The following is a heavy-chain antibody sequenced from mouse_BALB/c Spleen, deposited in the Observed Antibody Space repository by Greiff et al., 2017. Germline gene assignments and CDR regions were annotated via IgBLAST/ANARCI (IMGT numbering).Heavy chain of an antibody. J-gene: IGHJ2*01. CDR2: IDPSDSYT. D-gene: IGHD2-4*01. Sequence: VQLQQPGAELVKPGASVKLSCKASGYTFTSYWMHWVKQRPGQGLEWIGEIDPSDSYTNYNQKFKGKATLTVDKSSSTAYMQLSSLTSEDSAVYYCARSPTMITTNVDWGQGTTLTVSS. CDR3: ARSPTMITTNVD. V-gene: IGHV1-69*02. CDR1: GYTFTSYW.